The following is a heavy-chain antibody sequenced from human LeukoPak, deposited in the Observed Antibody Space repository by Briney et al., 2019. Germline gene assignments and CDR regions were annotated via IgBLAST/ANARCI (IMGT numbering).Heavy chain of an antibody. CDR1: GYTFTNYG. J-gene: IGHJ4*02. Sequence: ASVKVSSKASGYTFTNYGISWVRQAPGQGLEWMGWISAYNGNTNYAQKLQGRVTMTTDTSTSTAYMELRSLRSDDTAVYYCARGRNIVVVVAARPLFDYWGQGTLVTVSS. V-gene: IGHV1-18*01. D-gene: IGHD2-15*01. CDR2: ISAYNGNT. CDR3: ARGRNIVVVVAARPLFDY.